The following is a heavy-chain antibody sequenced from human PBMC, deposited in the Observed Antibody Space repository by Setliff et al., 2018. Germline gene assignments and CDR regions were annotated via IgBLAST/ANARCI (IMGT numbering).Heavy chain of an antibody. CDR3: APLTRRYGSGSYPFDY. CDR1: GGTFSSYA. V-gene: IGHV1-69*06. Sequence: GASVKVSCKASGGTFSSYAISWVRQAPGQGLEWMGGIIPIFGTANYAQKFQGRVTMTEDTSTDTAYMELSSLRSEDTAVYYCAPLTRRYGSGSYPFDYWGQGTLVTVSS. CDR2: IIPIFGTA. D-gene: IGHD3-10*01. J-gene: IGHJ4*02.